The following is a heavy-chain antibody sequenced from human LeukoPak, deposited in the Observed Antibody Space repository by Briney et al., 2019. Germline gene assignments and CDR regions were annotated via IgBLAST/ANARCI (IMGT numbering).Heavy chain of an antibody. J-gene: IGHJ3*02. V-gene: IGHV3-30*02. CDR3: AKDSGEYQLLPSDAFDI. CDR1: GFTFATYG. CDR2: IQNDEIDK. Sequence: QTGGSLRLSCAASGFTFATYGMHWVRLAPGKGLEWVAFIQNDEIDKFYADSVRGRFTISRDNSKNTLYLQMNSLRAEDTAVYYCAKDSGEYQLLPSDAFDIWGQGTMVTVSS. D-gene: IGHD2-2*01.